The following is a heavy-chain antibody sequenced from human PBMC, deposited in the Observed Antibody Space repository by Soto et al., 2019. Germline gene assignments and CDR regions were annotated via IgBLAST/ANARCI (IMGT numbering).Heavy chain of an antibody. CDR2: IYYSGST. CDR3: ARHRRDTAMVNGMDV. CDR1: GGSISSSSYY. Sequence: QLQLQESGPGLVKPSETLSLTCTVSGGSISSSSYYWGWIRQPPGKGLEWIGSIYYSGSTYYNPSLKSRVTISVDTSKNQFALKLSSVTAADTAVYYCARHRRDTAMVNGMDVWGQGTTVTVSS. D-gene: IGHD5-18*01. V-gene: IGHV4-39*01. J-gene: IGHJ6*02.